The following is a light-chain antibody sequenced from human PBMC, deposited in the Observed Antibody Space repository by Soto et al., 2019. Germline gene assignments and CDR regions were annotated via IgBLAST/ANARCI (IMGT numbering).Light chain of an antibody. CDR1: QSVNNN. Sequence: EIFMTQSPATLSVSRWEIATFSWRAGQSVNNNLAWYQQKPGQAPRLLIYGASSRATGIPDRLSGSGSGTDFTLTISRLEPEDFAVYYCQQYGSSPLTFGQGTKVDIK. J-gene: IGKJ1*01. CDR2: GAS. V-gene: IGKV3-20*01. CDR3: QQYGSSPLT.